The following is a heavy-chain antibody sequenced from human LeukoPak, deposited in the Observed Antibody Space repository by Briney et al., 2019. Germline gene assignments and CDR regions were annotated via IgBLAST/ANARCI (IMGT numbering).Heavy chain of an antibody. D-gene: IGHD1-26*01. J-gene: IGHJ4*02. V-gene: IGHV3-21*01. Sequence: KAGGSLRLSRAASGFTFSSYSMNWVRQAPGKGLEWVSSISSSSSYIYYADSVKGRFTISRDNAKNSLYLQMNSLRAEDTAVYYCARDLPPWELLTEFDYWGQGTLVTVSS. CDR1: GFTFSSYS. CDR2: ISSSSSYI. CDR3: ARDLPPWELLTEFDY.